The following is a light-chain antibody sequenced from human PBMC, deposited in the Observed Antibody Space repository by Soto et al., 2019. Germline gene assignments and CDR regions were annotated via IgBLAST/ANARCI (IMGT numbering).Light chain of an antibody. CDR1: SSDVGGFNL. CDR3: CSYGGSKTAVV. Sequence: QSVLTQPASVSGSPGQSITISCTGSSSDVGGFNLVSWYQQFPGKAPKLIIYEVTKRPSGVLNRFSGTKSGNTASLTISGLQAEDEADYYCCSYGGSKTAVVFGGGTKLTVL. V-gene: IGLV2-23*02. CDR2: EVT. J-gene: IGLJ2*01.